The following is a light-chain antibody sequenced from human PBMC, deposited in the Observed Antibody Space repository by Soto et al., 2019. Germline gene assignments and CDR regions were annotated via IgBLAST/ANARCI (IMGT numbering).Light chain of an antibody. CDR1: QSVGSK. CDR3: QQRSNWPIT. J-gene: IGKJ5*01. Sequence: EIVLAQSPATLSLSPGERVTLSRRASQSVGSKLAWFQQKPGQAPRLLIYDASNRATGIPARFSGSGSGTDFTVTVSSLEPEDFAVYYCQQRSNWPITFGQGTRLEI. V-gene: IGKV3-11*01. CDR2: DAS.